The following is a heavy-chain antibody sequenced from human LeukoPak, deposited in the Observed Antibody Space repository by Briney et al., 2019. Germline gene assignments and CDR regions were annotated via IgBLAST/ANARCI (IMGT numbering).Heavy chain of an antibody. CDR2: ISYDGNNR. CDR1: GFTFSNFD. Sequence: PGRSLRLSCTGSGFTFSNFDMHWVRQAPGKGLEWVAFISYDGNNRDYADSVRGRFTISGDNSENTLFLHMNSLRLDDTAVFYCARGPNIRGPHTIFGVAVTLDFWGQGILVTVSS. CDR3: ARGPNIRGPHTIFGVAVTLDF. D-gene: IGHD3-3*01. V-gene: IGHV3-30*14. J-gene: IGHJ4*02.